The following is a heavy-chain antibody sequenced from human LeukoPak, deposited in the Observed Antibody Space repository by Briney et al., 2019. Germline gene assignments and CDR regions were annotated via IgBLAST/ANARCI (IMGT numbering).Heavy chain of an antibody. J-gene: IGHJ6*03. CDR2: ISGSGGYT. Sequence: SGGSLRLSCAASKFTFSTFSMSWVRQAPGKGLEWVSSISGSGGYTYYADSVKGRFTISRDNSKNTLFLQMNSLRAEDTAVYYCARDQWLVRDHYMDVWGKGTTVIVSS. CDR1: KFTFSTFS. CDR3: ARDQWLVRDHYMDV. V-gene: IGHV3-23*01. D-gene: IGHD6-19*01.